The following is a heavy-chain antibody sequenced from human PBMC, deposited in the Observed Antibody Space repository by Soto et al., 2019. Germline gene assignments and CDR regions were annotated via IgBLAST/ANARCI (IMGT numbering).Heavy chain of an antibody. CDR3: ARLLDFYGSGSYYFDY. J-gene: IGHJ4*02. V-gene: IGHV4-59*08. D-gene: IGHD3-10*01. Sequence: SETLSLTCTVSGGSISSYYWSWIRQPPGKGLEWIGYIYYSGSTNYNPSLKSRVTISVDTSKNQFSLKLSSVTAADTAVYYCARLLDFYGSGSYYFDYWGQGTLVTVS. CDR2: IYYSGST. CDR1: GGSISSYY.